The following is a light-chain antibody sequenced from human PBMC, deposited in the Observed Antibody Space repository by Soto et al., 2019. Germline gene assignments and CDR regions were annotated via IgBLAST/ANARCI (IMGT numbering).Light chain of an antibody. Sequence: IVVTQSPGTLSLSPGERATLSCRASQSVSSSYLAWYQQKPGQAPRLLIYGASSRATGIPDRFSGSGSGTDFTLTISRLEPEDFAVYYCQQYGSSPWTFGQRTKVDIK. CDR3: QQYGSSPWT. CDR1: QSVSSSY. J-gene: IGKJ1*01. V-gene: IGKV3-20*01. CDR2: GAS.